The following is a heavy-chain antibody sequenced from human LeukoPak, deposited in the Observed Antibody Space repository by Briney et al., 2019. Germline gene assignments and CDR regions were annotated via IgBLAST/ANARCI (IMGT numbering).Heavy chain of an antibody. D-gene: IGHD4-17*01. Sequence: SVKVSCKASGFTFCTSAVQWVRQARGQRLEWMGWIVVGSVNTNYAQKFQERVTITRDMSTSTAYMELSSLRSEDTAVYYCAATLTVTTGSAYFGMDVWGQGTTVTVSS. V-gene: IGHV1-58*01. CDR1: GFTFCTSA. CDR2: IVVGSVNT. CDR3: AATLTVTTGSAYFGMDV. J-gene: IGHJ6*02.